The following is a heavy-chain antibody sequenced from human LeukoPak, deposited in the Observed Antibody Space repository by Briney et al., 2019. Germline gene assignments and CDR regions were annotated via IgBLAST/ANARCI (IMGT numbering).Heavy chain of an antibody. V-gene: IGHV3-30*04. J-gene: IGHJ4*02. D-gene: IGHD3-10*01. CDR2: ISYDGSNK. CDR1: GFTLSNYA. Sequence: GGSLRLSCTASGFTLSNYAMHWVRQAPGKGLEWVAVISYDGSNKYYADSVKGRFTISRDNSKNTLYLQMNSLRAEDTAVYYCAKSRGSGLFDYWGQGTLVTVAS. CDR3: AKSRGSGLFDY.